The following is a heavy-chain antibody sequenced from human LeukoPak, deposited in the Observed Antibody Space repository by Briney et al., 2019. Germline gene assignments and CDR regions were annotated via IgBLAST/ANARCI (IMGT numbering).Heavy chain of an antibody. CDR1: GGSFRGYY. Sequence: SETLSLTCAVYGGSFRGYYWSWIRQPPGKGLEWIGGINHSGSTNYNPSLKSRVTISVDTSKNQFSLKLSSVTAADTAVYYCARGLGGVISFFDYWGQGTLVTVSS. CDR3: ARGLGGVISFFDY. CDR2: INHSGST. J-gene: IGHJ4*02. V-gene: IGHV4-34*01. D-gene: IGHD3-16*02.